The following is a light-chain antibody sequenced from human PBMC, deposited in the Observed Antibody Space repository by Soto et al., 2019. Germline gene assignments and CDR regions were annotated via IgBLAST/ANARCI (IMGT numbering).Light chain of an antibody. V-gene: IGKV1-39*01. J-gene: IGKJ1*01. CDR3: QQSYSTLTWT. CDR2: AAS. CDR1: QSISSY. Sequence: DIQMTQSPSSLSASLGDRVTITCRASQSISSYLNWYQQKPGKAPKLLIYAASSLQSGVPSRFIGSGSGTDFTITISSLQPEDFATDYCQQSYSTLTWTFGQGTKVEIK.